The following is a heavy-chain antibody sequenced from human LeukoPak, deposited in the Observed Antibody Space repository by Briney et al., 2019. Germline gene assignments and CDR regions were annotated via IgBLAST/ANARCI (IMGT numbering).Heavy chain of an antibody. J-gene: IGHJ4*02. CDR1: GYTFTSYG. D-gene: IGHD3-10*01. CDR2: IIPILGIA. V-gene: IGHV1-69*04. Sequence: GASVKVSFKASGYTFTSYGISWVRQAPGQGLEWMGRIIPILGIANYAQKFRGRVTITADKSTSTAYMELRSLRSEDTAVYYCASGSTMVRGEKTKGFDYWGQGTLVTVSS. CDR3: ASGSTMVRGEKTKGFDY.